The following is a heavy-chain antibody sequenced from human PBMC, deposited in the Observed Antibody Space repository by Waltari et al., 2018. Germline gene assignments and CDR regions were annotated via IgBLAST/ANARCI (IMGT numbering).Heavy chain of an antibody. J-gene: IGHJ5*02. D-gene: IGHD2-2*01. CDR3: AIPSTGSNSSRDWFDP. V-gene: IGHV1-2*02. Sequence: QVQLVQSGAELKKPGASVKVSCKASGYTFTGYYMHWVRQAPGQGLEWMGCINPKSGTTNHAQKFQGRVSLTMDTSISTAYLELTRLRSDDPAVYYCAIPSTGSNSSRDWFDPWGQGTLVTVSS. CDR1: GYTFTGYY. CDR2: INPKSGTT.